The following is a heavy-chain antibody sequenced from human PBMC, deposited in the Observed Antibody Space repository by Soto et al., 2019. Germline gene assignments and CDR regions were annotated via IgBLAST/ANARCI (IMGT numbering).Heavy chain of an antibody. J-gene: IGHJ4*02. Sequence: SETLSLTCTVSGGSISSGDYYWSWIRQPPGKGLEWIGYIYYSGSTYYNPSLKSRVTISVDTSKNQFSLKLSSVTAADTAVYYCARVPPIYARGSGFYFDYWGQGTLVTVS. CDR3: ARVPPIYARGSGFYFDY. CDR1: GGSISSGDYY. V-gene: IGHV4-30-4*01. CDR2: IYYSGST. D-gene: IGHD6-19*01.